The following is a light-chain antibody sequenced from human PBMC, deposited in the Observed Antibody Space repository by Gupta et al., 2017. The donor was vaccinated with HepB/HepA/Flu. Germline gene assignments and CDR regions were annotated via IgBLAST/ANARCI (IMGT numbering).Light chain of an antibody. CDR1: SSDVGGYNY. V-gene: IGLV2-14*01. Sequence: QSALPQPASVSGSPGQSITISCTGTSSDVGGYNYVSWYQQHPGKAPKLMIYDVSNRPSGVSNRFSGSKSGNTASLTISGLQAEDEADYYCSSYTSSRGVFGGGTKLTVL. J-gene: IGLJ3*02. CDR2: DVS. CDR3: SSYTSSRGV.